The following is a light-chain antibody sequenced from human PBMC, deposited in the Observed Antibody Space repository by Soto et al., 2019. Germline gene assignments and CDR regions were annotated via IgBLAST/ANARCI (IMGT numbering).Light chain of an antibody. CDR2: MIS. V-gene: IGKV2-30*01. CDR3: MQGTHWPWT. J-gene: IGKJ1*01. Sequence: DVVMTQSPLSLPVTLGQSASISCKSTQGLVYSDGNIYLNWFHQRPGQSPRRLIYMISKRDSGGPDRFSGSGSGTDFTLTISRVEAEDVGVYYCMQGTHWPWTFGQGTKVEMK. CDR1: QGLVYSDGNIY.